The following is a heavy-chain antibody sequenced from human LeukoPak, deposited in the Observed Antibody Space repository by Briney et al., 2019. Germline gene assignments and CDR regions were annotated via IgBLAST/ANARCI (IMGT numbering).Heavy chain of an antibody. D-gene: IGHD3-3*01. CDR1: GGSISSYY. CDR2: IYTSGST. Sequence: PSETLSLTCTVSGGSISSYYWSWIRQPAGKGLEWIGRIYTSGSTNYNPSLKSRVTMSVDTSKNQFSLKLSSVTAADTAVYYCARGEEDPRFSEWKWFDPWGQGTLVTVSS. V-gene: IGHV4-4*07. J-gene: IGHJ5*02. CDR3: ARGEEDPRFSEWKWFDP.